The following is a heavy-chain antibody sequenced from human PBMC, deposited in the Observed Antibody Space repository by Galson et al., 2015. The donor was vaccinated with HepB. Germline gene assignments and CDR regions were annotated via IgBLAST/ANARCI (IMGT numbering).Heavy chain of an antibody. J-gene: IGHJ4*02. CDR2: IKSKTDGGTT. V-gene: IGHV3-15*01. Sequence: SLRLSCAGSGFTFNNAWMTWVRQAPGKGLEWVGRIKSKTDGGTTDYAAPVKGRFTISRDDSKNMLFLQMNSLRTEDTAVYYCTALGGAIDYWGQGTLVTVSS. D-gene: IGHD3-10*01. CDR1: GFTFNNAW. CDR3: TALGGAIDY.